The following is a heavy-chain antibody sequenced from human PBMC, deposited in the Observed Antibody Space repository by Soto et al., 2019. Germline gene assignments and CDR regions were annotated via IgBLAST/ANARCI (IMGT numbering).Heavy chain of an antibody. CDR3: ARVIPSAEAWFDP. V-gene: IGHV1-18*01. Sequence: GASVKVSCKASGNTFTNFGVTWVRQAPGQGPEWMGWISAYTDDPNYAQKFQGRVTMTIDTSTSTAYLDLRSLTSDDTAVYYCARVIPSAEAWFDPWGQGTLVTVSS. CDR1: GNTFTNFG. CDR2: ISAYTDDP. J-gene: IGHJ5*02. D-gene: IGHD2-2*01.